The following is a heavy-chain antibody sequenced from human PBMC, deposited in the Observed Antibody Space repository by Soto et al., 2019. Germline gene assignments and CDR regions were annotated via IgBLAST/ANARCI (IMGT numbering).Heavy chain of an antibody. CDR2: IYYSGST. V-gene: IGHV4-39*01. CDR3: ARGEYGGHFDY. Sequence: QLQLQESGPGLVKPSETLSLTCTVSGGSISSSSYYWGWIRQPPGKGLEWIGSIYYSGSTYYNPSLKSRVTLSVDTSKNQFSLKLSSVTAAVTAVYSCARGEYGGHFDYWGQGTLVTVSS. CDR1: GGSISSSSYY. D-gene: IGHD5-12*01. J-gene: IGHJ4*02.